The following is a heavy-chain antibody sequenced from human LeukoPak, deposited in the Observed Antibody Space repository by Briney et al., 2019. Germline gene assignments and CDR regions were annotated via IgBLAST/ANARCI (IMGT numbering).Heavy chain of an antibody. J-gene: IGHJ5*02. D-gene: IGHD1-7*01. Sequence: GESLKISCKASGYSFSSDWIGWVRQMPGKGLEWMGIIYPGDSDTRYSPSFQGQVTISADKSISTAYLRWSSLKASDTAMYYCVRQGGRNLNWFDPWGQGTPVTVSS. V-gene: IGHV5-51*01. CDR3: VRQGGRNLNWFDP. CDR1: GYSFSSDW. CDR2: IYPGDSDT.